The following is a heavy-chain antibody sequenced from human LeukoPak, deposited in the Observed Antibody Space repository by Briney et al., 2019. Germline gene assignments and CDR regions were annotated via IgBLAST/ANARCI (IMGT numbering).Heavy chain of an antibody. Sequence: GGSLRLSCAASGFTFSSYAMSWVRQAPGKGLEWVSAISGSGGSTYYADSVKGRFTISRDDSKNTLYLQMNSLRAEDTAVYYCAKDRDDSSGYWPLGDIWGQGTLVTVSS. CDR1: GFTFSSYA. V-gene: IGHV3-23*01. J-gene: IGHJ4*02. CDR2: ISGSGGST. CDR3: AKDRDDSSGYWPLGDI. D-gene: IGHD3-22*01.